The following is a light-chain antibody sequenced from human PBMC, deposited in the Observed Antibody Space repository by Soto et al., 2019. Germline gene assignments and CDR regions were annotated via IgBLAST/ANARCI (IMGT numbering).Light chain of an antibody. CDR1: QGLVHRDEDTG. J-gene: IGKJ1*01. V-gene: IGKV2-30*02. CDR2: AIS. CDR3: MQHTHWPHT. Sequence: DVVLTQSPLSLPVTRGQPASSSCRSSQGLVHRDEDTGFSWYQQRPGQSPRRLIHAISNRDSGVPDRFSGSGSGADFTLRISWVEAEDVGIYYCMQHTHWPHTFGQGTRVEIK.